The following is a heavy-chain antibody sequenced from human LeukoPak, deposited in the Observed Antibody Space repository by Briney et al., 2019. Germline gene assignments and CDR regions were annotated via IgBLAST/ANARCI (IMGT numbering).Heavy chain of an antibody. D-gene: IGHD5-24*01. Sequence: GGSLKISCEASGYSFTNFWVAWVRQMPGKGLEWMGSIYPGDSDTRYSPSFQGQVTISADKSITTAYLHWSSLKASDTAMYYCARLGGRDGYNWGDFDYWGQGTLVTVSS. CDR2: IYPGDSDT. J-gene: IGHJ4*02. V-gene: IGHV5-51*01. CDR1: GYSFTNFW. CDR3: ARLGGRDGYNWGDFDY.